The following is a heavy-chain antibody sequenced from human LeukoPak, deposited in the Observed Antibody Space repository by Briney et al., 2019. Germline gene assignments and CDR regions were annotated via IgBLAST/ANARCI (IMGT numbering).Heavy chain of an antibody. J-gene: IGHJ4*02. CDR3: ARGGDIVVVPPDY. CDR1: GYTFTGYY. CDR2: INPITGGT. D-gene: IGHD2-2*01. V-gene: IGHV1-2*02. Sequence: GASVKVSCKASGYTFTGYYMHWVRQAPGQGLEWMGWINPITGGTNYAQKFQGRVTMTRDTAISTAYMELSSLRSDDTAVYYCARGGDIVVVPPDYWGQGTLVTVSS.